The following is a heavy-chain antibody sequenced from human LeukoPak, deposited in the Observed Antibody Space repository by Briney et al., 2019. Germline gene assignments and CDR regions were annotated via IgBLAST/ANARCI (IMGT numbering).Heavy chain of an antibody. Sequence: SETLSLTCSVSGGSINGYSWGWVRQPPGKGLECIGYMFDRGSPNHHPSLQNRVTASVDTSKNEFSLRLTSVTAADTAVYYCARRIQLWSYWHFDLWGRGTLVTVSS. CDR3: ARRIQLWSYWHFDL. V-gene: IGHV4-4*09. D-gene: IGHD5-18*01. CDR1: GGSINGYS. CDR2: MFDRGSP. J-gene: IGHJ2*01.